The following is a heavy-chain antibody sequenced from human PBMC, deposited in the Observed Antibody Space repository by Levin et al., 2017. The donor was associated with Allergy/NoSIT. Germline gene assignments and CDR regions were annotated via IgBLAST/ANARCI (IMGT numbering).Heavy chain of an antibody. CDR2: IYYSGST. V-gene: IGHV4-39*01. D-gene: IGHD1-26*01. CDR3: AKGASVGATTSYNWFDP. Sequence: SETLSLTCTVSGGSISSSSYYWGWIRQPPGKGLEWIGSIYYSGSTYYNPSLKSRVTISVDTSKNQFALKLSSVTAADTAVYYCAKGASVGATTSYNWFDPWGQGTLVTVSS. J-gene: IGHJ5*02. CDR1: GGSISSSSYY.